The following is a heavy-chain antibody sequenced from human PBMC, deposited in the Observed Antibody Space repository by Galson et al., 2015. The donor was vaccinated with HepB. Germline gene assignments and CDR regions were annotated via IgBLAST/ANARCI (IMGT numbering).Heavy chain of an antibody. CDR1: GLTVSSEY. V-gene: IGHV3-23*01. CDR3: AKDMPLEMTTVTTPGLLFDY. J-gene: IGHJ4*02. Sequence: SLRLSCAASGLTVSSEYMSWVRQAPGKGLQWVSAISGSGGSTCYADSVKGRFTISRDNSKNTLYLQMNSLRAEDTAVYYCAKDMPLEMTTVTTPGLLFDYWGQGTLVTVSS. CDR2: ISGSGGST. D-gene: IGHD4-17*01.